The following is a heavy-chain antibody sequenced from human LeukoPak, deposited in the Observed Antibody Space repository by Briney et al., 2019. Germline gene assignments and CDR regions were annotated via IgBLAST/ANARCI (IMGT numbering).Heavy chain of an antibody. CDR3: ARDRHYDILTGNFDY. CDR2: ISSSSSYM. Sequence: GGSLRLSCAASGFTFSIYGMNWVRQAPGKGLEWVSSISSSSSYMYYADSVKGRFTISRDNAKNSLYLQMNSLRAEDTAVYYCARDRHYDILTGNFDYWGPGTLVTVSS. D-gene: IGHD3-9*01. CDR1: GFTFSIYG. V-gene: IGHV3-21*01. J-gene: IGHJ4*02.